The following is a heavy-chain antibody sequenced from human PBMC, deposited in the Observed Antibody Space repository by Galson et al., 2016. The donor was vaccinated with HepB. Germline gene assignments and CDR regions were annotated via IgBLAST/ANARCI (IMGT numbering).Heavy chain of an antibody. CDR2: LSFDGNRD. D-gene: IGHD1-20*01. Sequence: SLRLSCAASGFNFNTFGMHWVRRAPGKGLEWVAVLSFDGNRDYYADSVRGRFTVSRDNSKNTLYLQMNNLRGEDTAVYYCAKDRITGNYYYFYGLDVWGQGTTVTVSS. J-gene: IGHJ6*02. V-gene: IGHV3-30*18. CDR3: AKDRITGNYYYFYGLDV. CDR1: GFNFNTFG.